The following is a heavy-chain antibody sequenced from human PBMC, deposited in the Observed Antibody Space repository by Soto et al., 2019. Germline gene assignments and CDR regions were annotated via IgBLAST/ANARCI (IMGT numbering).Heavy chain of an antibody. D-gene: IGHD2-15*01. Sequence: TGGSLRLSCAASGFTVSSNYMSWVRQAPGKGLEWVSVIYSGGSTYYADSVKGRFIISRDDSKNTLFLQMNYLRAEDTAVYYCATAKLLLPWLFDYWGQGTLVTVSS. J-gene: IGHJ4*02. V-gene: IGHV3-66*01. CDR1: GFTVSSNY. CDR3: ATAKLLLPWLFDY. CDR2: IYSGGST.